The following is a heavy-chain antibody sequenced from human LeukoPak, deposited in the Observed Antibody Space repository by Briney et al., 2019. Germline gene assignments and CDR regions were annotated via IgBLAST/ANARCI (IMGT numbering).Heavy chain of an antibody. J-gene: IGHJ4*02. Sequence: GGSLRLSCAASGFNFRDHRMDWVRQAPGKGLEWVGHIKTDGSETYYLDSLRGRFSISRDNTNNALYLQMNSLRVEDTAVYYCVKNNGWFHLAQWGQGTLVTVSS. CDR1: GFNFRDHR. V-gene: IGHV3-7*03. CDR3: VKNNGWFHLAQ. D-gene: IGHD6-19*01. CDR2: IKTDGSET.